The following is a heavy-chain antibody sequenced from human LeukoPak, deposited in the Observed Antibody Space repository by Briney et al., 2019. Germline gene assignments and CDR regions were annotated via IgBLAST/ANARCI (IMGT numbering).Heavy chain of an antibody. CDR1: GGSTSSSSYY. Sequence: SETLSLTCTVSGGSTSSSSYYWSWIRQPPGKGLEWIGYIYYSGSTNYNPSLKSRVTISVDTSKNQFSLKLSSVTAADTAVYYCARADSSVYASYNYWGQGTLVTVSS. V-gene: IGHV4-61*01. D-gene: IGHD5/OR15-5a*01. CDR3: ARADSSVYASYNY. CDR2: IYYSGST. J-gene: IGHJ4*02.